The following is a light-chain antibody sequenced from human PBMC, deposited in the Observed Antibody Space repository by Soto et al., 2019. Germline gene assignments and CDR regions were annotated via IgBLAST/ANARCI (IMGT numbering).Light chain of an antibody. CDR2: GAS. J-gene: IGKJ1*01. Sequence: EIVFTQSPATLSLSPGESATLSCRASQSVSKFLAWYQQRPGQSPRLLIYGASSRATGIPDRFSGSGSGTDFTLTISRLEPGDFAVYYCQQYHTSPWTFGPGTKVDIK. V-gene: IGKV3-20*01. CDR1: QSVSKF. CDR3: QQYHTSPWT.